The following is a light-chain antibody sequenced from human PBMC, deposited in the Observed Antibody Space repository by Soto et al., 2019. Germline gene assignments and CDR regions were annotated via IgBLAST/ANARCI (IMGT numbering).Light chain of an antibody. J-gene: IGKJ1*01. V-gene: IGKV1-5*03. CDR2: KAS. CDR1: QTISSW. CDR3: QHYNSYSEA. Sequence: IQLTQSASALSASVGDRFHITCRASQTISSWLTWYQQKPGKAPKLLIYKASTLKSGVPSRFSGSGSGTEFTLTISSLQPDDFATYYCQHYNSYSEAFGQGTKVDIK.